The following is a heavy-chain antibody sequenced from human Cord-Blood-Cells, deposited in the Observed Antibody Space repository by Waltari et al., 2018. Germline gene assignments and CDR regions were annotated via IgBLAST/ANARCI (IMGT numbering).Heavy chain of an antibody. CDR2: INHSGST. D-gene: IGHD6-19*01. V-gene: IGHV4-34*01. Sequence: QVQLQQWGAGLLKPSETLSLTCAVYGGSFSGYYWSWIRQPPGKGLEWTGEINHSGSTNYNPSLKSRVTLSVDTSKHQFSLKLSSVTAADTAVYYCARAVRLAWLVNNWFDPWGQGTLVTVSS. J-gene: IGHJ5*02. CDR1: GGSFSGYY. CDR3: ARAVRLAWLVNNWFDP.